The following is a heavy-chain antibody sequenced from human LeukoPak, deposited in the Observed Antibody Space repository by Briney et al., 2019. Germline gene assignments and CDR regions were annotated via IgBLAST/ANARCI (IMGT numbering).Heavy chain of an antibody. CDR2: IYNSGGT. V-gene: IGHV4-59*12. D-gene: IGHD3-10*01. Sequence: SETLSLTCTVSGGSITSSFYWSWIRPSPGKGLEWIGYIYNSGGTKYNPSLKSRLTISVDTSKNQFSLNLSSVTAADTAVYYCAKSNGYGLVDIWGQGTMVTVSS. J-gene: IGHJ3*02. CDR3: AKSNGYGLVDI. CDR1: GGSITSSFY.